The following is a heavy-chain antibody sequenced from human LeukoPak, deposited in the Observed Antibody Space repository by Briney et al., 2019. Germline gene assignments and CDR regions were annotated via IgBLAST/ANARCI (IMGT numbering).Heavy chain of an antibody. J-gene: IGHJ5*02. CDR3: ARGGGYHGWIDP. CDR1: GFTFSTYS. D-gene: IGHD1-26*01. CDR2: IKEDGSDK. Sequence: GGSLRLSCAASGFTFSTYSMNWVRQAPGRGLEWVASIKEDGSDKYYVDSVKGRFTISRDNAKNSLYLQMNSLRAENTAVYYCARGGGYHGWIDPWGQGTLVTVSS. V-gene: IGHV3-7*01.